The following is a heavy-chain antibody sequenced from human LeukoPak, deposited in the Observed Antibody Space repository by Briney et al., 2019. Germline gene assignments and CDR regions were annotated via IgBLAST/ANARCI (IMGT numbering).Heavy chain of an antibody. CDR1: GFTFSSYW. CDR2: IKQDGSEK. CDR3: ARDLSGYDFWSGYSTLPDY. Sequence: PGGSLRLSCAASGFTFSSYWMSWVRQAPGKGLEWVANIKQDGSEKYYVDSVKGRFTISRDNAKNSLYLQMNSLRAEDTAVYYCARDLSGYDFWSGYSTLPDYWGQGTLVTVS. D-gene: IGHD3-3*01. J-gene: IGHJ4*02. V-gene: IGHV3-7*01.